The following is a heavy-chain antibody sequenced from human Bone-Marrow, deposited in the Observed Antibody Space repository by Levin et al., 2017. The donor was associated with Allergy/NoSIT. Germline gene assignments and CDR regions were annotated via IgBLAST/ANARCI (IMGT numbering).Heavy chain of an antibody. CDR3: AKTRYDSDAFDI. CDR1: GFTFSSYG. V-gene: IGHV3-30*18. J-gene: IGHJ3*02. CDR2: ISYDGSNK. Sequence: GGSLRLSCAASGFTFSSYGMHWVRQAPGKGLEWVAVISYDGSNKYYADSVKGRFTISRDNSKNTLYLQMNSLRAEDTAVYYCAKTRYDSDAFDIWGQGTMVTVSS. D-gene: IGHD3-22*01.